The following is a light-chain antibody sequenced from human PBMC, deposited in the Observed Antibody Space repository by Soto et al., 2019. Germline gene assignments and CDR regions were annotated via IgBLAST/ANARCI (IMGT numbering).Light chain of an antibody. V-gene: IGKV3-20*01. CDR2: RAS. CDR1: QSVSSDY. J-gene: IGKJ4*01. Sequence: EIVLTQSPGTLSLSPGERATLSCRASQSVSSDYLAWYQQKPGQTPKVLIYRASSRATGIPERFSGSGSGTDFTITISRLEPEDFAVYYCQQYGSSPLTFGGGTKVEIK. CDR3: QQYGSSPLT.